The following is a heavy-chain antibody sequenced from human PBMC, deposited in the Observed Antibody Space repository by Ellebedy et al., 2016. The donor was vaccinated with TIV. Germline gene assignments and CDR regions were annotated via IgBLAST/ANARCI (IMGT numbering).Heavy chain of an antibody. CDR3: ATVRTLWFGPPDWFDP. Sequence: AASVKVSCKVSGYTLTELSMHWVRQAPGKGLEWMGGFDPEDGETIYAQKFQGRVTMTEDTSTDTAYMELSSLRSEDTAVYYCATVRTLWFGPPDWFDPWGQGTLVTVSS. CDR2: FDPEDGET. V-gene: IGHV1-24*01. CDR1: GYTLTELS. J-gene: IGHJ5*02. D-gene: IGHD3-10*01.